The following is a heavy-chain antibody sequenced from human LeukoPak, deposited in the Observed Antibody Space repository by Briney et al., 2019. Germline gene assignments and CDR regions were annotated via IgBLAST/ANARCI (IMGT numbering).Heavy chain of an antibody. V-gene: IGHV3-21*01. Sequence: GGSLRLSCAASGFTFSSYSMNWVRQAPGKGLEWVSSISSSSSYIYYADSVKGRFTISRDNAKNSLYLQMNSLRAEDTAVYYCATDMVRGVLSPNWFDPWGQGTLVTVSS. CDR1: GFTFSSYS. CDR3: ATDMVRGVLSPNWFDP. J-gene: IGHJ5*02. D-gene: IGHD3-10*01. CDR2: ISSSSSYI.